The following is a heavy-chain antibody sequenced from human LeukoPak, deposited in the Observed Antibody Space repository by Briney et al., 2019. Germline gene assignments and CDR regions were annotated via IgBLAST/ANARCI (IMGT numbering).Heavy chain of an antibody. CDR3: AKVGEYSGYDSFGDS. D-gene: IGHD5-12*01. J-gene: IGHJ4*02. V-gene: IGHV3-23*01. Sequence: GGSLRLSCAASGFTLSNYVMTWVRQAPGKGLEWVSGISASGGSTYYADSVKGRFTISRDNSKNTLFVQMNSLRAEDTAIYYCAKVGEYSGYDSFGDSWGQGTLVTVSS. CDR2: ISASGGST. CDR1: GFTLSNYV.